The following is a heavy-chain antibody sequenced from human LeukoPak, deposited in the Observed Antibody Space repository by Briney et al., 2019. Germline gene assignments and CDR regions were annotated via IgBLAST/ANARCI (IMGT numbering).Heavy chain of an antibody. Sequence: GGSLRLSCAASGFTFSSYAMHWVRQAPGKGLEWVAVISYDGSNKYYADSVKGRFTISRDNSKNTLYPQMNSLRAEDTAVYYCARPRIAAAGTDNWFDPWGQGTLVTVSS. J-gene: IGHJ5*02. CDR2: ISYDGSNK. D-gene: IGHD6-13*01. CDR1: GFTFSSYA. V-gene: IGHV3-30-3*01. CDR3: ARPRIAAAGTDNWFDP.